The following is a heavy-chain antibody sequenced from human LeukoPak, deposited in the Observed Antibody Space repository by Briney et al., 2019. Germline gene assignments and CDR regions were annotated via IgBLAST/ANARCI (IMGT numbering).Heavy chain of an antibody. CDR2: ISGSGGST. CDR1: GFTFSSYG. D-gene: IGHD3-22*01. Sequence: GGSLRLSCAASGFTFSSYGMSWVRQAPGKGLEWVSAISGSGGSTYYADSVKGRFTISRDNSKNTLYLQMNSLRAEDTAVYYCAKGWTYYYDSSGYFSDYWGQGTLVTVSS. CDR3: AKGWTYYYDSSGYFSDY. V-gene: IGHV3-23*01. J-gene: IGHJ4*02.